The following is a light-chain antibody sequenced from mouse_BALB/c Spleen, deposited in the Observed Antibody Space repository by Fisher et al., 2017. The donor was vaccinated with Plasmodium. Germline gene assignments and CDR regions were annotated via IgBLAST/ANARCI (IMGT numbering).Light chain of an antibody. CDR2: KVS. V-gene: IGKV1-110*01. CDR1: QSLVHSNGNTY. J-gene: IGKJ4*01. CDR3: WQGTHFPFT. Sequence: DIVITQTPLSLPGSLGDQASISCRSSQSLVHSNGNTYLHWYLQKPGQSPKLLIYKVSNRSSGVPDRFTGSGSGTDFTLKISRVEAEDLGVYYCWQGTHFPFTFGSGTKLEIK.